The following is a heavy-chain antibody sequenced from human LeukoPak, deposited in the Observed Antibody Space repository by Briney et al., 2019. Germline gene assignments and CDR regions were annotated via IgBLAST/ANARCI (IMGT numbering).Heavy chain of an antibody. J-gene: IGHJ4*02. CDR2: INHSGST. CDR1: GGSFSGYY. CDR3: ARYLRYFDWTLDY. D-gene: IGHD3-9*01. V-gene: IGHV4-34*01. Sequence: SETLSLTCAVYGGSFSGYYWSWIRQPPGKGLEWIGEINHSGSTNYNPSLKSRVTISVDTSKNQFSLKLSSVTAADTAVYYCARYLRYFDWTLDYWGQGTLVTVSS.